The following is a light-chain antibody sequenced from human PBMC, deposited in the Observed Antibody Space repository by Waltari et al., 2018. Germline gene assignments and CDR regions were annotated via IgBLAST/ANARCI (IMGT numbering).Light chain of an antibody. V-gene: IGKV4-1*01. J-gene: IGKJ5*01. CDR3: QQYYSTPLT. CDR1: QSVLYSSKNKNY. CDR2: WAS. Sequence: DIVMTQSPDSLAVSLGERATINCKSSQSVLYSSKNKNYLAWYQQKPGQPPKLLMYWASTRESGVPGRFSGSGSGTDFTLTISSLQAEDVAVYYCQQYYSTPLTFGQGTRLEIK.